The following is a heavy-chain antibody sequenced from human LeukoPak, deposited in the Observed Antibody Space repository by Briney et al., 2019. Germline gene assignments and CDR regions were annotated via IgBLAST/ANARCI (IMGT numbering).Heavy chain of an antibody. CDR3: AKEWIAAAAT. Sequence: GGSLRFSCAASGFIFSDYWMNWVRQAPGKGLEWVSAISGSGGSTYYADSVKGRFTISRDNSKNTLYLQMNSLRAEDTAVYYCAKEWIAAAATWGQGTLVTVSS. J-gene: IGHJ5*02. CDR1: GFIFSDYW. CDR2: ISGSGGST. V-gene: IGHV3-23*01. D-gene: IGHD6-13*01.